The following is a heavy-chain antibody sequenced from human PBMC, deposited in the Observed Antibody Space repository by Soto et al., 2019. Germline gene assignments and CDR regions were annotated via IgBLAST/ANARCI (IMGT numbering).Heavy chain of an antibody. CDR1: GGSLSIYY. CDR2: IYYSGST. CDR3: AASYGDYGNWFDP. Sequence: SETLSLTYTVSGGSLSIYYWSWIRQPPGKGLEWIGYIYYSGSTNYNPSLKSRVTISVDTSKNQFSLKLSSVTAADTAVYYGAASYGDYGNWFDPWGQGTLVTVSS. D-gene: IGHD4-17*01. V-gene: IGHV4-59*01. J-gene: IGHJ5*02.